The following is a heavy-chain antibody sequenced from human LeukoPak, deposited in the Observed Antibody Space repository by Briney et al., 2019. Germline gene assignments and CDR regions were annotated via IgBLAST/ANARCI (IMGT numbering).Heavy chain of an antibody. CDR1: GYTFTDYY. CDR3: ATKLAHYPHNYSDNSGYYFDQ. J-gene: IGHJ4*02. V-gene: IGHV1-69*05. CDR2: IIPMFATT. Sequence: ASVKVSCKTSGYTFTDYYMHWVRQAPGQGLEWMGGIIPMFATTNYAERFQGRVTITTDESTRSVYMDLSSLSSDDTAVYYCATKLAHYPHNYSDNSGYYFDQWGQGTRVTVSS. D-gene: IGHD3-22*01.